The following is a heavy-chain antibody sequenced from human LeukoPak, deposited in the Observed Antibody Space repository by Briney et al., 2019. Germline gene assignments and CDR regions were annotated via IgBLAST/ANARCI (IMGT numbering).Heavy chain of an antibody. D-gene: IGHD6-19*01. V-gene: IGHV3-21*04. CDR2: ISSSSSYI. Sequence: PGRSLSLSCAASGFTFTSYSMNWVRQAPGKGLEWVSSISSSSSYIYYADSVNGRFTISRDNANNSLYLQMNSLRAEDAAVYYCAKVVAGRYQDYWGQGTLVSVSS. CDR3: AKVVAGRYQDY. J-gene: IGHJ4*02. CDR1: GFTFTSYS.